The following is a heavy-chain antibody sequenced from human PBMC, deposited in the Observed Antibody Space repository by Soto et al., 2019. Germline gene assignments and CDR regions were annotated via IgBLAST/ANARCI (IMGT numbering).Heavy chain of an antibody. CDR3: ARDLEQWPLIALFDY. CDR1: GFTFSSYS. V-gene: IGHV3-21*01. CDR2: ISSSSSYI. D-gene: IGHD6-19*01. J-gene: IGHJ4*02. Sequence: NPGGSLRLSCAASGFTFSSYSMNWVRQAPGKGLEWVSSISSSSSYIYYADSVKGRFTISRDNAKNSLYLQMNSLRAEDTAVYYCARDLEQWPLIALFDYWGQGTLVTVSS.